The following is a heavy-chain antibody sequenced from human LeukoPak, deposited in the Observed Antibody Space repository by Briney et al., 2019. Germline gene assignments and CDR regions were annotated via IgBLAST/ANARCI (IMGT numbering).Heavy chain of an antibody. CDR1: GGSISSGDYY. CDR2: IYYSGST. CDR3: ARDRGATVTSSTYYFDY. V-gene: IGHV4-30-4*01. Sequence: SQTLSLTCTVSGGSISSGDYYWSWIRQPPGKGLEWIGYIYYSGSTYYNPSLKSRVTISVDTSKNQFSLKLSSVTAADTAVYYCARDRGATVTSSTYYFDYWGQGTLVTVSS. J-gene: IGHJ4*02. D-gene: IGHD4-17*01.